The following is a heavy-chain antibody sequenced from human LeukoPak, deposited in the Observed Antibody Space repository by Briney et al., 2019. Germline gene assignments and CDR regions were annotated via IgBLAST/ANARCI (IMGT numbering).Heavy chain of an antibody. CDR3: ARDPSDYNGSGSPWFDP. D-gene: IGHD3-10*01. J-gene: IGHJ5*02. Sequence: SETLSLTCTVSGGSISSYYWSWIRQPPGKGLEWIGYIYYSGSTNYNPSLKSRVTISVDTSKNQFSLKLSSVTAADTAVYYCARDPSDYNGSGSPWFDPWGQGTLVTVSS. V-gene: IGHV4-59*01. CDR2: IYYSGST. CDR1: GGSISSYY.